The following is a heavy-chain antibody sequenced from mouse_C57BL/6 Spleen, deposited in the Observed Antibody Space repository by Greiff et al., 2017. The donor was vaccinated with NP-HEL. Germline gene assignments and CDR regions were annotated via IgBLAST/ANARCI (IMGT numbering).Heavy chain of an antibody. J-gene: IGHJ4*01. D-gene: IGHD2-5*01. CDR2: INYDGSST. CDR3: ARGPHYYSNSFYAMDY. Sequence: EVKLVESEGGLVQPGSSMKLSCTASGFTFSDYYMAWVRQVPEKGLEWVANINYDGSSTYYLDSLKSRFIISRDNAKNILYLQMSSLKSEDTATYYCARGPHYYSNSFYAMDYWGQGTSVTVSS. CDR1: GFTFSDYY. V-gene: IGHV5-16*01.